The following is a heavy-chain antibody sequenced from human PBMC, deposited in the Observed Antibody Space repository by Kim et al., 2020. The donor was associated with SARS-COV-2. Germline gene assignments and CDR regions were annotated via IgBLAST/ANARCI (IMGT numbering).Heavy chain of an antibody. D-gene: IGHD6-13*01. J-gene: IGHJ3*02. CDR2: ISSSSSYT. Sequence: GGSLRLSCAASGFTFSDYYMSWIRQAPGKGLEWVSYISSSSSYTNYADSVKGRFTISRDNAKNSLYLQMNSLRAEDTAVYYCARDKALIAAAGTGAFDIWGQGTMVTVSS. CDR3: ARDKALIAAAGTGAFDI. V-gene: IGHV3-11*06. CDR1: GFTFSDYY.